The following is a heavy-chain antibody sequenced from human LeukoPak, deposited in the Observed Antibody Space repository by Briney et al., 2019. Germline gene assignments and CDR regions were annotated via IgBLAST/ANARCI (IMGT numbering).Heavy chain of an antibody. V-gene: IGHV4-59*01. D-gene: IGHD3-9*01. CDR3: ARERYFDWFYDY. Sequence: PSETLSLTCTVSGGSISSYYWSWIRQPPGKGLEWIGYIYYSGSTNYNPSLKSRVTISVDTSKNQFSLKLSSVTAADTAVYYCARERYFDWFYDYWGQGTLVTVSP. J-gene: IGHJ4*02. CDR2: IYYSGST. CDR1: GGSISSYY.